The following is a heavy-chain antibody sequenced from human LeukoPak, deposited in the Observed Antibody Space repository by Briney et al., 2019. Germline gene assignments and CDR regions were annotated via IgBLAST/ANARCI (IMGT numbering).Heavy chain of an antibody. CDR2: ISSSSSYI. V-gene: IGHV3-21*01. CDR3: ARQGATVTTFDY. J-gene: IGHJ4*02. D-gene: IGHD4-17*01. CDR1: GFTFSSYS. Sequence: PGGSLRLSCAASGFTFSSYSMNWVRQAPGKGLEWVSSISSSSSYIYYADSVKGRFTISRDNAKNSLYLQMNSLRAEDTAVYYCARQGATVTTFDYWGQGTLVTVSS.